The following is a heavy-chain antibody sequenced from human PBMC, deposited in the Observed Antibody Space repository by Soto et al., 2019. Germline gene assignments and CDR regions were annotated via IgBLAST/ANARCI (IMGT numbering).Heavy chain of an antibody. CDR3: ARVLGHSGYDYVFDY. Sequence: GASVKVSCKASGGTFSSYAISWVRQAPGQGLEWMGGIIPIFGTANYAQKFQGRVTITADESTSTAYMELSSLRSEDTAVYYCARVLGHSGYDYVFDYWGQGTLVTVSS. CDR1: GGTFSSYA. J-gene: IGHJ4*02. V-gene: IGHV1-69*13. D-gene: IGHD5-12*01. CDR2: IIPIFGTA.